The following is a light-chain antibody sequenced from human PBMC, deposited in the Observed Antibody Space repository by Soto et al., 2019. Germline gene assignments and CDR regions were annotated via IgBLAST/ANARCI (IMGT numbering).Light chain of an antibody. Sequence: DIQMTQSPSSLSASVGDRVTITCRASQSISNYLNWYQQKPGKAPKLLIYGASSLQSGVPSRFSGSGSGTDFTLTISSLQPEDFATYFCQQSYSTPRTFGQGNKLEIK. CDR1: QSISNY. J-gene: IGKJ2*01. CDR2: GAS. CDR3: QQSYSTPRT. V-gene: IGKV1-39*01.